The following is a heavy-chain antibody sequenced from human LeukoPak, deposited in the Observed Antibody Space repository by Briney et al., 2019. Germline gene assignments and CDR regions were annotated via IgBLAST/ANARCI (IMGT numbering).Heavy chain of an antibody. J-gene: IGHJ4*02. CDR3: ARSSTIAVAEIYFDY. CDR2: IYPDDSES. CDR1: GYSFTNYW. D-gene: IGHD6-19*01. Sequence: GESLKISCEASGYSFTNYWIGWVRQMPGKGLEWTGIIYPDDSESKYSPSFQGQVTISAASSINTAYLQWTSLKASDTAMYYCARSSTIAVAEIYFDYWGQGTLVTVSS. V-gene: IGHV5-51*03.